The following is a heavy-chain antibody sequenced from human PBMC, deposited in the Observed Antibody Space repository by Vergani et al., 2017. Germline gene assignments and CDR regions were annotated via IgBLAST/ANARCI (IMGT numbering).Heavy chain of an antibody. CDR1: AFTFSSYS. J-gene: IGHJ6*03. V-gene: IGHV3-21*01. CDR2: ITCSGSYG. Sequence: EVQLVESGGGLVKPGGSLRLSCAASAFTFSSYSMNWVRQAPGKGLEWVSSITCSGSYGYYADSVKGRFTISRDNAKNSLYLQMNSLRAEDTAVYYCARGANWNYFGSGYYMDVWGKGTTVTVSS. D-gene: IGHD1-7*01. CDR3: ARGANWNYFGSGYYMDV.